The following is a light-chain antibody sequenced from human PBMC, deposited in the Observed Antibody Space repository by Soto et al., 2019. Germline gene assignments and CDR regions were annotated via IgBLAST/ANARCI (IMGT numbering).Light chain of an antibody. CDR3: QQGHNWPLT. V-gene: IGKV3-15*01. CDR2: DAS. J-gene: IGKJ2*01. Sequence: EIVMTQSPSTLSLSPGERAALSCRASQSINSELAWYQQKPGQPPRLLIYDASTRATGVPARFTGSESGSEFTLTISGRQSEDFAVYYCQQGHNWPLTFGQGTRLEI. CDR1: QSINSE.